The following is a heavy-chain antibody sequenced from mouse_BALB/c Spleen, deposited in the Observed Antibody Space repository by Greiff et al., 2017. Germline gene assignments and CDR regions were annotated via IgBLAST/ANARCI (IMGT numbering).Heavy chain of an antibody. J-gene: IGHJ4*01. V-gene: IGHV1-69*01. CDR3: ARKPYYRYDPNYAMDY. Sequence: VQLQQPGAELVMPGASVKMSCKASGYTFTDYWMHWVKQRPGQGLEWIGAIDTSDSYTSYNQKFKGKATLTVDESSSTAYMQLSSLTSEDSAVYYCARKPYYRYDPNYAMDYWGQGTSVTVSS. CDR2: IDTSDSYT. CDR1: GYTFTDYW. D-gene: IGHD2-14*01.